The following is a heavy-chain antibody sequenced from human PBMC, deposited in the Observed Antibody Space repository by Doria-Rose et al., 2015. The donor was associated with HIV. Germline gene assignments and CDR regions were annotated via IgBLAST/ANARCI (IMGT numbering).Heavy chain of an antibody. CDR2: IFSNDER. J-gene: IGHJ4*02. Sequence: SGPVLVKPTENLTLTCTVSGGSLSSPGMGVSWIRQPPGKALEWLANIFSNDERSYKTSLKSRLTISRVTSNSQVVLTMTDMDPVDTATYYCARIKSSRWYHKYYFDFWGQGTLVIVSA. CDR3: ARIKSSRWYHKYYFDF. V-gene: IGHV2-26*01. D-gene: IGHD6-13*01. CDR1: GGSLSSPGMG.